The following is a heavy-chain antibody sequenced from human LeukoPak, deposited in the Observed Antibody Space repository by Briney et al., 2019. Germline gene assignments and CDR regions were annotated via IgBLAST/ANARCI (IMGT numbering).Heavy chain of an antibody. CDR3: ATSADSPGNS. Sequence: GGSLRLSCVASGFRLRTYCMSWVRQAPGKGLECVANLKQDGSVKHYVDSVKGRFTISRDNAKNSLYLQMTNLRAEDTAVYYCATSADSPGNSWGQGTLITVSS. V-gene: IGHV3-7*01. J-gene: IGHJ4*02. CDR1: GFRLRTYC. CDR2: LKQDGSVK. D-gene: IGHD4-23*01.